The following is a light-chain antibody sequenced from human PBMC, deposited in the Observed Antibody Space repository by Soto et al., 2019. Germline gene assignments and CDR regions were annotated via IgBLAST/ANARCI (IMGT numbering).Light chain of an antibody. V-gene: IGLV6-57*02. CDR3: QSTDGNSMV. J-gene: IGLJ2*01. CDR2: EDD. CDR1: SGSIASGY. Sequence: NFMLTQPHSVSESPGKTVTISCTGTSGSIASGYVQWYQQRPGSAPTTLIYEDDQRPAGVPDRFSGSIDTSSNSASLIISGLRTEDEADSYCQSTDGNSMVFGGGTKLTVL.